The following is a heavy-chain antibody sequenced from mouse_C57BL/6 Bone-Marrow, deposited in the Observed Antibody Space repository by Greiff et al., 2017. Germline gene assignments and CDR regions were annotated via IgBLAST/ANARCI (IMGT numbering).Heavy chain of an antibody. V-gene: IGHV3-1*01. CDR2: ISYSGRT. CDR3: ARRRASSPYYFDY. Sequence: EVQLVESGPGMVKPSQSLSLTCTVTGYSITSGYDWHWIRHFPGNKLEWMGYISYSGRTNYNPSLKSRISITHDTSKNHFFLKLNSVTTEDTATYYCARRRASSPYYFDYWGQGTTLTVSS. CDR1: GYSITSGYD. J-gene: IGHJ2*01. D-gene: IGHD1-1*01.